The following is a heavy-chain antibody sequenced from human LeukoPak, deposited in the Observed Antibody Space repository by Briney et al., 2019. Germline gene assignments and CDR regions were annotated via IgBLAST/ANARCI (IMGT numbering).Heavy chain of an antibody. J-gene: IGHJ6*03. CDR2: IIPIFGTA. D-gene: IGHD2-2*01. CDR1: GGTFSSYA. V-gene: IGHV1-69*01. Sequence: SVKVSCKASGGTFSSYAISWVRQAPGQGLEWMGGIIPIFGTANYAQKFQGRVTITADESTSTAYMELSSLRSEDTAVYYCARGNCSSTSCYGYYYYYYMDVWGKGTTVTVSS. CDR3: ARGNCSSTSCYGYYYYYYMDV.